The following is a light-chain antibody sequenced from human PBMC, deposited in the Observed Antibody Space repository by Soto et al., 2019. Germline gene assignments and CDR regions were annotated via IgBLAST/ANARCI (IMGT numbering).Light chain of an antibody. CDR3: QQYNSYLVT. Sequence: DIQMTQSPSTLSASVGDTVTITCRASQRLSTWLAWYQQKPGKAPKVLIYDASNLESGVPSRFSGSGSGTEFTLTITSLQPDDFATYYCQQYNSYLVTFGGGTKVDIK. J-gene: IGKJ4*01. V-gene: IGKV1-5*01. CDR1: QRLSTW. CDR2: DAS.